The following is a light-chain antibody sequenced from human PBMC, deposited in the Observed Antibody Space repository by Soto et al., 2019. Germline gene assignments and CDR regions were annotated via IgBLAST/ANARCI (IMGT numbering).Light chain of an antibody. CDR2: EVS. CDR3: TSYAGTYSFFYV. V-gene: IGLV2-8*01. CDR1: SSDVGAYNY. Sequence: QSALTQPPSASGAPGQSVTISCTGTSSDVGAYNYVSWYRQLPGKAPKLIIYEVSKRPSGVPDRFSGSKSGNTASLTVSGLRAEDEADYYCTSYAGTYSFFYVFGTGTKVTVL. J-gene: IGLJ1*01.